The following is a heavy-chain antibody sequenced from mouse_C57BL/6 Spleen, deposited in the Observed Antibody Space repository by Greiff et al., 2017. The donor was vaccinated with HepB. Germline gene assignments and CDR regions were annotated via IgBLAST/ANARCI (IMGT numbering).Heavy chain of an antibody. CDR2: IRNKANGYTT. Sequence: EVQLVESGGGLVQPGGSLSLSCAASGFTITDYYMSWVRQPPGKALEWLGFIRNKANGYTTEYSASVKGRFTISRDNSQSILYLQMNALRAEDSATYYCARYSNYFWYFDVWGTGTTVTVSS. V-gene: IGHV7-3*01. D-gene: IGHD2-1*01. CDR3: ARYSNYFWYFDV. CDR1: GFTITDYY. J-gene: IGHJ1*03.